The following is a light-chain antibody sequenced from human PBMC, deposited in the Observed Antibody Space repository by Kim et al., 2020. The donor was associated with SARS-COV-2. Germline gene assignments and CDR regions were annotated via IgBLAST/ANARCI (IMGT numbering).Light chain of an antibody. Sequence: AVGQTVRITCQGAKLRSYYARWYQQKPGQAPVLVIYGKINRPSGIPDRFSGSSSGNTASLTITGAQAEDEADYYCNSRDSSGNHLVFGGGTKLTVL. V-gene: IGLV3-19*01. J-gene: IGLJ3*02. CDR3: NSRDSSGNHLV. CDR2: GKI. CDR1: KLRSYY.